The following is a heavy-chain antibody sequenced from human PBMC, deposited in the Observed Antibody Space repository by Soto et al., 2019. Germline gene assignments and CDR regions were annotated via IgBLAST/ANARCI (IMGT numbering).Heavy chain of an antibody. CDR3: ARVFYHDSSGYWYYYGMDV. D-gene: IGHD3-22*01. J-gene: IGHJ6*02. CDR2: IYHSGST. CDR1: GGSISSSNW. Sequence: SETLSLTCAVSGGSISSSNWWSWVRQPPGKGLEWIGEIYHSGSTNYNPSLKSRVTISVDKSKNQFSLKLSSVTAADTAVYYCARVFYHDSSGYWYYYGMDVWGQGTTVTVSS. V-gene: IGHV4-4*02.